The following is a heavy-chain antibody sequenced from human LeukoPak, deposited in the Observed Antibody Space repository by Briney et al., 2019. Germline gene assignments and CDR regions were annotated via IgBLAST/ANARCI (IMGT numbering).Heavy chain of an antibody. CDR1: GFTFSSYC. Sequence: GGSLRLSCAASGFTFSSYCMNWIRQAPGKGLEWISSISSSSSYIYYADSVKRRFTISRDNAKNSLYLQMNSLRAEDTAVYYCARDITYYYASGSPPNYWGQGTLVTVSS. CDR2: ISSSSSYI. D-gene: IGHD3-10*01. J-gene: IGHJ4*02. V-gene: IGHV3-21*01. CDR3: ARDITYYYASGSPPNY.